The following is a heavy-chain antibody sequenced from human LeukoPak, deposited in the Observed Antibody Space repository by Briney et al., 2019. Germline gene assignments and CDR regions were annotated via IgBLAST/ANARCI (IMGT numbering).Heavy chain of an antibody. Sequence: SETLSLTCAVYGGSFSGYYWSWIRQPPGKGLEWIGEINHSGSTNYNPSLKSRVTISVDTSKNQFSLKLSSVTAADTAVYYCARAVDTAMVNKIYYFDYWGQGTLVTVSS. D-gene: IGHD5-18*01. CDR2: INHSGST. J-gene: IGHJ4*02. CDR1: GGSFSGYY. V-gene: IGHV4-34*01. CDR3: ARAVDTAMVNKIYYFDY.